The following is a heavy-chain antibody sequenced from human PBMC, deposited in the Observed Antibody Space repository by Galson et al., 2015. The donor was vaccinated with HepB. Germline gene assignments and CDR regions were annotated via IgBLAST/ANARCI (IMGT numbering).Heavy chain of an antibody. CDR1: GFSLSTSGVG. CDR2: IYWDDDK. Sequence: PALVKPTQTLTLTCTFSGFSLSTSGVGVGWIRQPPGKALEWLALIYWDDDKRYSPSLKSRLTITKDTSKNQVVLTMTNMDPVDTATYYCAHSDSGSYVDYFDYWGQGTLVTVSS. V-gene: IGHV2-5*02. CDR3: AHSDSGSYVDYFDY. D-gene: IGHD1-26*01. J-gene: IGHJ4*02.